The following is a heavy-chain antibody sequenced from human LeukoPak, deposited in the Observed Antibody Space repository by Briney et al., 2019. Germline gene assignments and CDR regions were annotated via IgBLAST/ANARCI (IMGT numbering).Heavy chain of an antibody. J-gene: IGHJ4*02. V-gene: IGHV4-34*01. D-gene: IGHD3-10*01. CDR2: INHSGST. Sequence: SETLSRTCAVYGGSFSGYYWSWIRQPPGKGLEWIGEINHSGSTNYNPSLKSRVTISVDTSKNQFSLKLSSVTAADTAVYYCARGRAPTYYYGSGSSYWGQGTLVTVSS. CDR1: GGSFSGYY. CDR3: ARGRAPTYYYGSGSSY.